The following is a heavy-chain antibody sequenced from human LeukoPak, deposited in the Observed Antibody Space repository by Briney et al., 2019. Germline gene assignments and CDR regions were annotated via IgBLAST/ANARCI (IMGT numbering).Heavy chain of an antibody. CDR2: INPSGGST. D-gene: IGHD2-2*01. Sequence: ASVKVSCKASGYTFTGYYMHWVRQAPGQGLEWMGIINPSGGSTSYAQKFQGRVTMTRDMSTSTVYMELSSLRSEDTAVYYCARERGSIVVVPAANDAFDIWGQGTMVTVSS. J-gene: IGHJ3*02. V-gene: IGHV1-46*01. CDR1: GYTFTGYY. CDR3: ARERGSIVVVPAANDAFDI.